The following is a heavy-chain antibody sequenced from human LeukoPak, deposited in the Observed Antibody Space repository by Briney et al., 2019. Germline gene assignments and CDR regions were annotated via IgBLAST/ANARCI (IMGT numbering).Heavy chain of an antibody. CDR2: VNSDGSST. CDR1: GFTFSSYW. Sequence: GGSLRLSCVGSGFTFSSYWMHWVRQAPGKGLVRVSRVNSDGSSTTYADSVKGRFTISRDDAKNTLYLQMDSLRAEDTAVYYCVAARADNDYWGQGTLVTVSS. CDR3: VAARADNDY. D-gene: IGHD6-6*01. J-gene: IGHJ4*02. V-gene: IGHV3-74*01.